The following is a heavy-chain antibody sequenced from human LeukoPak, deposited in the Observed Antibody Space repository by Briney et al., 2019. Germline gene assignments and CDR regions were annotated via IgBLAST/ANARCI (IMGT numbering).Heavy chain of an antibody. V-gene: IGHV5-51*01. CDR1: GYNFANYW. Sequence: GESLEISCKGSGYNFANYWIGWVRQMPGKGLEWMGVIYGGDSETRYSPSFKGQVTISADKSISTAYLQWSSLKASDTAMYYCALGSITCCGSNWLDPWGQGTLVTVSS. CDR2: IYGGDSET. D-gene: IGHD2-2*01. J-gene: IGHJ5*02. CDR3: ALGSITCCGSNWLDP.